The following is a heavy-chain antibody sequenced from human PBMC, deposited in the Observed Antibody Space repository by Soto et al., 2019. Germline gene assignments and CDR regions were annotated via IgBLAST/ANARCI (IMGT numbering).Heavy chain of an antibody. J-gene: IGHJ6*02. CDR3: ARQNPGIAAAGTFYYYGMDV. Sequence: SETLSLTCTVSGGSISSSSYYWGWIRQPPGKGLEWIGSIYYSGSTYYNPSLKSRVTISVDTSKNQFSLKLSSVTAADTAVYYCARQNPGIAAAGTFYYYGMDVWGQGTTVTVSS. CDR2: IYYSGST. D-gene: IGHD6-13*01. V-gene: IGHV4-39*01. CDR1: GGSISSSSYY.